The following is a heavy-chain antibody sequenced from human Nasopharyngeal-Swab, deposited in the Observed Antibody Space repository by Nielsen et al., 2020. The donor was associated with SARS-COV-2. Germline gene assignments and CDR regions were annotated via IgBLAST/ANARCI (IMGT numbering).Heavy chain of an antibody. J-gene: IGHJ5*02. V-gene: IGHV1-46*01. CDR2: INPGGGSA. D-gene: IGHD2-15*01. Sequence: ASVKVSCKASGYTFTRYYIHWVRQPPGQGLEWMGIINPGGGSARYSQNFQGRVTMTRDTSTSTVYMELSSLRSEDTAVYYCARGGDPREVVAATDCFDPWGQGTPVTVSS. CDR1: GYTFTRYY. CDR3: ARGGDPREVVAATDCFDP.